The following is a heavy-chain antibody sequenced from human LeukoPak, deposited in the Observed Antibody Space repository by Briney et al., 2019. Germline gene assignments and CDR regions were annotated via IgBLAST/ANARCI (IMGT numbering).Heavy chain of an antibody. D-gene: IGHD6-19*01. V-gene: IGHV3-23*01. CDR2: ISGSGGST. Sequence: GGSLRLSCAASGFTFSSYAMSWVRQAPGKGLEWVSVISGSGGSTNYADSVNGRFTISRDNSKNMLHLQMSSLRAEDTAVYYCAKDLKTVAGGTFDYWGQGTLVTVSS. J-gene: IGHJ4*02. CDR3: AKDLKTVAGGTFDY. CDR1: GFTFSSYA.